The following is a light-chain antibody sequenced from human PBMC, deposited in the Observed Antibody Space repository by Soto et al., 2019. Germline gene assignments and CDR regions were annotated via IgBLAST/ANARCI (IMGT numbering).Light chain of an antibody. J-gene: IGKJ2*01. CDR1: QSISSH. Sequence: DIQMTQSPSALSASVGDRVTITCRASQSISSHLNWYQQKPGKAPKLLIYAASSFQSGDPSRFSGSGSGTDFTLTISSLQPEYFAIYYCQQTYSTPRYTFGQGTKLEIK. CDR3: QQTYSTPRYT. V-gene: IGKV1-39*01. CDR2: AAS.